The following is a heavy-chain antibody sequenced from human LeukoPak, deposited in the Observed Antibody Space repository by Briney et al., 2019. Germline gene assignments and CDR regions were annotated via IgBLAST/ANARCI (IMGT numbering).Heavy chain of an antibody. CDR3: AREMGVQHFDSSGYYFSAFDI. D-gene: IGHD3-22*01. Sequence: GRSLRLSCSASGFTFRRYIIHWVRQAPGKGLEWLAVMSYDGSNKYYADSVKGRFTISRDNPKNTVYLQMNSLRAEDTAVYYCAREMGVQHFDSSGYYFSAFDIWGQGTVVTVSS. J-gene: IGHJ3*02. CDR1: GFTFRRYI. CDR2: MSYDGSNK. V-gene: IGHV3-30*01.